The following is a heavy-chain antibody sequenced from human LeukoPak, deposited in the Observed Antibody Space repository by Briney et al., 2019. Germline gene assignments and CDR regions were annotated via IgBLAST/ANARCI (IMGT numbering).Heavy chain of an antibody. D-gene: IGHD6-25*01. CDR1: GYTFTSYY. J-gene: IGHJ3*02. V-gene: IGHV1-46*01. Sequence: ASVKVSCKASGYTFTSYYLHWVRQAPGQGLQWMGIINPTSGDTNYAQNFQGRVTMTRDMSTSTVYMELSSLRSEDTAVYYCARYGFSSVWQGGWHAFDIWGHGTMVTVSS. CDR3: ARYGFSSVWQGGWHAFDI. CDR2: INPTSGDT.